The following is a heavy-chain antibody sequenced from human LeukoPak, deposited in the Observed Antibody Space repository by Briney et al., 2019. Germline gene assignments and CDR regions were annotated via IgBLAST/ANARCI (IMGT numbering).Heavy chain of an antibody. CDR2: IYTSGST. CDR1: GGSISSGSFY. V-gene: IGHV4-61*02. J-gene: IGHJ6*03. CDR3: AREVTIFGASAVYYYMDV. Sequence: PSETLSLTCTVSGGSISSGSFYWTWIRQPAGRGLEWIGRIYTSGSTNYNPSLKSRVTISADTSENQFSLKLSSVTAADTAIYYCAREVTIFGASAVYYYMDVWGKGTTVTVSS. D-gene: IGHD3-3*01.